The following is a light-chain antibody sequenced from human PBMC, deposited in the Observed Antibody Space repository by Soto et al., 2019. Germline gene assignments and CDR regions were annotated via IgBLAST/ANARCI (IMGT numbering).Light chain of an antibody. Sequence: DIQMTQSPSSLSASVGDRVTITFRASQSISSWLAWYQQKPGKVPKLLIYDASSLESGVPSRFSGSGSGTEFTLTISSLQPDDFATYYCQQYNSYITFGQGTRLEIK. V-gene: IGKV1-5*01. CDR1: QSISSW. CDR2: DAS. CDR3: QQYNSYIT. J-gene: IGKJ5*01.